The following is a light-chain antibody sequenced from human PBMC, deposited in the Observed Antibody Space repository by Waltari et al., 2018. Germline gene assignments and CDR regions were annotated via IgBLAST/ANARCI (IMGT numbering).Light chain of an antibody. CDR1: SGDVGGYKY. V-gene: IGLV2-14*03. CDR3: SSYTSSSTLA. CDR2: DVT. J-gene: IGLJ2*01. Sequence: QSALTQPASVSGSPGQSITISCTGTSGDVGGYKYVSWSQQHPGKAPKLMIYDVTNRPSGVSNRFSGSKSGNTASLTISGLQAEDEADYYCSSYTSSSTLAFGGGTKLTVL.